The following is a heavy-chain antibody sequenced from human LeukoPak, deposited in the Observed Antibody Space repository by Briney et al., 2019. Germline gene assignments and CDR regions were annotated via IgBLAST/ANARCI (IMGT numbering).Heavy chain of an antibody. D-gene: IGHD5/OR15-5a*01. CDR1: DYSITSGDY. Sequence: SETLSLTCVVSDYSITSGDYWAWIRQPPGKGLEWIGSIYNSVSTSYNPSLKSRVTMSVDPSKNQFSLNLRSVTAADTAVYYCARNMSTEGWFDSWGRETLVTVSS. V-gene: IGHV4-38-2*01. J-gene: IGHJ5*01. CDR2: IYNSVST. CDR3: ARNMSTEGWFDS.